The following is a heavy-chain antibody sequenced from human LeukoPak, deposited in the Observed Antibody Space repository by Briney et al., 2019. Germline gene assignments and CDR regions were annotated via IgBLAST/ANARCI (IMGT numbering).Heavy chain of an antibody. V-gene: IGHV5-10-1*01. CDR1: GYSFTSDW. CDR3: ARLLVGGRDWFDP. Sequence: EESLKISCKGSGYSFTSDWISWVRQMPGKGLEWMGRIDPSDSYTNYSPSFQGHVTISADKSISTAYLQWSSLKASDTAMYYCARLLVGGRDWFDPWGQGTLVTVSS. D-gene: IGHD3-16*01. CDR2: IDPSDSYT. J-gene: IGHJ5*02.